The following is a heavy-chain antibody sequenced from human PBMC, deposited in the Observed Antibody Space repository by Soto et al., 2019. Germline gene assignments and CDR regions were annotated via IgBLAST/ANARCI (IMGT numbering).Heavy chain of an antibody. J-gene: IGHJ5*02. CDR3: ARALERSWALLSWFDP. V-gene: IGHV3-30-3*01. D-gene: IGHD1-26*01. CDR2: ISYDGSNK. Sequence: GGSLRLSCAASGFIFSSYAMHWVRQAPGKGLEWVAVISYDGSNKYYADSVKGRFTISRDNSKNTLYLQMNSLRAEDTAVYYCARALERSWALLSWFDPWGQGTLVTVSS. CDR1: GFIFSSYA.